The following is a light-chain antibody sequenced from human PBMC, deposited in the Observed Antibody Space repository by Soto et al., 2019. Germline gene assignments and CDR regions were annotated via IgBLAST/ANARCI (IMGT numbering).Light chain of an antibody. CDR2: GVS. V-gene: IGLV2-14*01. CDR3: SSSTSSNTLV. J-gene: IGLJ3*02. Sequence: QSALTQPASVSASPAQSITISCTGGKNDIGSSDYVSWYQQHPGKAPKLIIYGVSNRPSGTSDRFSGSKSGNTASLTISGLQADDEADYYCSSSTSSNTLVFGGGTKVPVL. CDR1: KNDIGSSDY.